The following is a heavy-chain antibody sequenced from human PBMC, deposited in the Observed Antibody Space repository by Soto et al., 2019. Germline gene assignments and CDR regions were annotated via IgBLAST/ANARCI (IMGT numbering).Heavy chain of an antibody. J-gene: IGHJ4*02. CDR2: INSDGSST. CDR1: GFTFSSYW. D-gene: IGHD4-17*01. CDR3: ASMTTVTTSALPGAHRHRSPRDY. Sequence: GVSLRLSCAAAGFTFSSYWMHWVRQAPGKGLVWVSRINSDGSSTSYADSVKGRFTISRDNAKNTLYLQMNSLRAEDTAVYYCASMTTVTTSALPGAHRHRSPRDYWGQGTLVTVSS. V-gene: IGHV3-74*01.